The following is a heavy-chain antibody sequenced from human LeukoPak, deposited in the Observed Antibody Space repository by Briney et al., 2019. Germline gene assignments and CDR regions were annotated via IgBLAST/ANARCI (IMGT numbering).Heavy chain of an antibody. Sequence: ASVKVSCKASGYTFTGYYVHWVRQAPGQGLEWMGWINPNSGGTNYAQKFQGRVTMTRDTSISTAYMELSRLRSDDTAVYYCARGAPRICSGGSCYPNWFDPWGQGTLVTVSS. CDR1: GYTFTGYY. J-gene: IGHJ5*02. V-gene: IGHV1-2*02. CDR3: ARGAPRICSGGSCYPNWFDP. D-gene: IGHD2-15*01. CDR2: INPNSGGT.